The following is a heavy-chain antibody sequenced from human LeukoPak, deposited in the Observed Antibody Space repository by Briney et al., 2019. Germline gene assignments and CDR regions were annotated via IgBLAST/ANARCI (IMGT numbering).Heavy chain of an antibody. D-gene: IGHD6-19*01. J-gene: IGHJ4*02. CDR2: ISSSGGTT. CDR1: GFTFSTYP. V-gene: IGHV3-23*01. Sequence: GGSLRLSCAAPGFTFSTYPVNWVRQAPGKGLERLSAISSSGGTTYYAASVKGRFSISRDNSRNTLDLQMKSLRAEDTAVYYCAKDRNGWPTNFDSWGQGTLVTVSA. CDR3: AKDRNGWPTNFDS.